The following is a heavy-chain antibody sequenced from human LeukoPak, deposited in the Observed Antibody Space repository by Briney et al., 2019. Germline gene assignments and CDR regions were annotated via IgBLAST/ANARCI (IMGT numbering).Heavy chain of an antibody. D-gene: IGHD3-10*01. CDR3: ARGEGYGSGSYQKYYFDY. J-gene: IGHJ4*02. V-gene: IGHV4-34*01. Sequence: SETLSLTCAVYGGPLRGYYWRWIRQPPGKGREGVGEINHRVSSNYNPFLKSRVTISVDTSKHQLYLKLTSVTAADTAVYYCARGEGYGSGSYQKYYFDYWGQGALVSVSS. CDR2: INHRVSS. CDR1: GGPLRGYY.